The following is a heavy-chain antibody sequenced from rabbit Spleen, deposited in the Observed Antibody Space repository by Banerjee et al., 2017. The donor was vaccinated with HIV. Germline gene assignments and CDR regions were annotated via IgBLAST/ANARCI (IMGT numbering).Heavy chain of an antibody. J-gene: IGHJ4*01. D-gene: IGHD8-1*01. Sequence: QEQLVESGGDLVKPEGSLTLPCTASGFSFNDDYVMCWVRQAPGKGLEWIGYIDPVFGITYYASWVNGRFSISRENAQNTVFLQMTSLTAADTATYFCARDGAGGSYFALWGPGTLVTVS. CDR3: ARDGAGGSYFAL. CDR2: IDPVFGIT. V-gene: IGHV1S45*01. CDR1: GFSFNDDYV.